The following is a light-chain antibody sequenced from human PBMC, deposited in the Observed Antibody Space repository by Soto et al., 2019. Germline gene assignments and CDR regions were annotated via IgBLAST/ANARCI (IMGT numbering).Light chain of an antibody. J-gene: IGKJ2*01. CDR3: QRYNSYLYT. V-gene: IGKV1-5*01. Sequence: DIQMTQSPSTLSASVGDRVTITCRASQSISSWLAWYQQKPGKAPKLLIYDASSLESGVPSRFSGSGSGTVFTLNISSLQPDDFATYYCQRYNSYLYTCGQGPKLEIK. CDR2: DAS. CDR1: QSISSW.